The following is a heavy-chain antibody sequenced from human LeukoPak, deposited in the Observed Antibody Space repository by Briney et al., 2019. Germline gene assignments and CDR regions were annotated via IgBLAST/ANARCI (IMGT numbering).Heavy chain of an antibody. CDR2: ISWNSGSI. J-gene: IGHJ4*02. Sequence: GGSLRLSCAASGFTFDDYAMHWVRQAPGKGLEWVSGISWNSGSIGYADSVKGRFTISRDNAKNSLYLQMNSLRAEDTALYYCAKDPGLYYGSGSYPDYWGQGTLVTVSS. D-gene: IGHD3-10*01. CDR1: GFTFDDYA. V-gene: IGHV3-9*01. CDR3: AKDPGLYYGSGSYPDY.